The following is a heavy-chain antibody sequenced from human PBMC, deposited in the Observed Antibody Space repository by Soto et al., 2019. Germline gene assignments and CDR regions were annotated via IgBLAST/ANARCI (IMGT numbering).Heavy chain of an antibody. D-gene: IGHD4-17*01. CDR1: GFTFTSYA. CDR3: AKDRSYDYGDPGLGY. J-gene: IGHJ4*02. Sequence: EVQLLESGGGLVQPGGSRRLPCAPSGFTFTSYAMSRSRQAPGKRLEWVSAISGRGGSTYYADSVKGRFTISRDNAKNTLYLQMNSLRAEDTAVYYCAKDRSYDYGDPGLGYWGQGTLVTVSS. V-gene: IGHV3-23*01. CDR2: ISGRGGST.